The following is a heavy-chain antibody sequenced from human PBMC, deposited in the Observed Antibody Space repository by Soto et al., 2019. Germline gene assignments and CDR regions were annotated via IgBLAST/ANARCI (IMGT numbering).Heavy chain of an antibody. V-gene: IGHV1-69*13. J-gene: IGHJ6*02. Sequence: SVKVSCKSSGGTFSNHAVSWVRQAPGQGLEWVGGIIPMFPTADYAQRFQGRVTITADDSTTTVYMELSGLRSEDTAMYYCARDDATYCGGDCYRYFYYGMDVWGQGTTVTVSS. CDR1: GGTFSNHA. CDR2: IIPMFPTA. CDR3: ARDDATYCGGDCYRYFYYGMDV. D-gene: IGHD2-21*02.